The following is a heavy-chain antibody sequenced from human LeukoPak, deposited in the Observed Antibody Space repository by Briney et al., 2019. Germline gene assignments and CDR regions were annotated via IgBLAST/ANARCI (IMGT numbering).Heavy chain of an antibody. CDR1: GYTFSTYA. V-gene: IGHV7-4-1*02. CDR2: INTNTGNP. CDR3: AREDYCSTTSCYVFDY. J-gene: IGHJ4*02. Sequence: ASVKVSCKASGYTFSTYAMHWVRQAPGQGLEWMGWINTNTGNPTYAQGLTGRFVFSLDTSVSTAYLQITSLKAEDTGVYYCAREDYCSTTSCYVFDYWGQGTLVTVSS. D-gene: IGHD2-2*01.